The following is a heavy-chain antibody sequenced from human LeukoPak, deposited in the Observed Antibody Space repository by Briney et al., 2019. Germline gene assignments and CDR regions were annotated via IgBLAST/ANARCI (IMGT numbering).Heavy chain of an antibody. CDR2: IYHSGST. V-gene: IGHV4-30-2*01. D-gene: IGHD3-10*01. CDR3: ARTEPSHYYGSGSFDY. Sequence: SQTLSLTCAVSGGSLSSGGYSWSWIRQPPGKGLEWIGYIYHSGSTYYNPSLKSRVTISVDRSKNQFSLKLSSVTAADTAVYYCARTEPSHYYGSGSFDYWGQGTLVTVSS. CDR1: GGSLSSGGYS. J-gene: IGHJ4*02.